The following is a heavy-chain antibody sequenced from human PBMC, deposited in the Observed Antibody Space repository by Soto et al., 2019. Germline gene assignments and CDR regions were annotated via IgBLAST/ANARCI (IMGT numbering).Heavy chain of an antibody. V-gene: IGHV4-59*08. J-gene: IGHJ4*02. CDR2: ISHSGTA. Sequence: QVQLQESGPGLVEPSETLSLTCNVSGASISSYHWSWVRQPPGKGLDYIGYISHSGTANYNPSLKSRVTISRDTSKTQFSLKLTSVTAADTAVYFCARLGYCSGGRCYIAYHFDYWGQGTLVTVSS. CDR1: GASISSYH. CDR3: ARLGYCSGGRCYIAYHFDY. D-gene: IGHD2-15*01.